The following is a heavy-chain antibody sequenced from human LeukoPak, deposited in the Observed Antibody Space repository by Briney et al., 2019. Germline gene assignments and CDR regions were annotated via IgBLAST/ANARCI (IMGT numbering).Heavy chain of an antibody. CDR1: GFTFSDYY. J-gene: IGHJ4*02. V-gene: IGHV3-11*04. CDR2: ISSSGSTI. Sequence: PGGSLRLSCAASGFTFSDYYMSWIRQAPGKGLGWVSYISSSGSTIYYADSVKGRFTISRDNARNSLYLQMNSLRAEDTAVYYCAGQSYYDFWSGYYGYWGQGTLVTVSS. CDR3: AGQSYYDFWSGYYGY. D-gene: IGHD3-3*01.